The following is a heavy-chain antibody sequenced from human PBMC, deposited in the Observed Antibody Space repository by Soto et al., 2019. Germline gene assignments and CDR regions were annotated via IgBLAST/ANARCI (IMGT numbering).Heavy chain of an antibody. D-gene: IGHD2-21*01. CDR2: ISWNSGSI. Sequence: PEGSLRLSCAASGFTFDDYAMHWVRQAPGKGLEWVSGISWNSGSIGYADSVKGRFTISRDNAKNSLYLQMNSLRAEDTALYYCAKDRDGYYYYMDVWGKGTTVIVSS. CDR1: GFTFDDYA. CDR3: AKDRDGYYYYMDV. J-gene: IGHJ6*03. V-gene: IGHV3-9*01.